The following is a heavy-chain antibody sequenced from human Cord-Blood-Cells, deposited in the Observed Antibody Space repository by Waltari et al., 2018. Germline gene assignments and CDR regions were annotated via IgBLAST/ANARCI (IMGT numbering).Heavy chain of an antibody. CDR2: VRPYNGDT. J-gene: IGHJ5*02. Sequence: QVQLVQSGAEVKKPGASVRVSCKASGYTFTSYGISWVRQAPGQGLEGMGWVRPYNGDTHQAQERNGPVMVITRTLTHEAYMDLSQLINDFQRVYLFATDLRTGGYDRVGARLGWFYAWGQGTVVTVS. D-gene: IGHD1-26*01. CDR3: ATDLRTGGYDRVGARLGWFYA. CDR1: GYTFTSYG. V-gene: IGHV1-18*01.